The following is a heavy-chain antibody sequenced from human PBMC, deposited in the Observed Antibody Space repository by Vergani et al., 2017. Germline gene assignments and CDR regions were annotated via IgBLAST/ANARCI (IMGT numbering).Heavy chain of an antibody. CDR1: GGSISSSSYY. CDR2: IYYSGST. D-gene: IGHD5-12*01. J-gene: IGHJ5*02. V-gene: IGHV4-39*01. Sequence: QLQLPESGPGLVKPSETLSLPCTVSGGSISSSSYYWGWIRQPPGKGLEWIGSIYYSGSTYYNPSLKSRVTISVDTSKNQFSLKLSSVTAADTAVYYCARAVDIVATHWFDPWGQGTLVTVSS. CDR3: ARAVDIVATHWFDP.